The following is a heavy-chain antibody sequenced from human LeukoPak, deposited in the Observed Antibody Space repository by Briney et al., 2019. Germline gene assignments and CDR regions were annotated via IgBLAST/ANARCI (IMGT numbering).Heavy chain of an antibody. V-gene: IGHV5-51*01. Sequence: GESLKISCKGSGYSFTNYWIGWVRQMPGKGLEWMGIIFPADSDTRYSPSFQGQVTISADKSISTAYLQWSSLKASDTAMYYCARQYYDSSPDAFDIWGQGTMVTVSS. J-gene: IGHJ3*02. D-gene: IGHD3-22*01. CDR3: ARQYYDSSPDAFDI. CDR1: GYSFTNYW. CDR2: IFPADSDT.